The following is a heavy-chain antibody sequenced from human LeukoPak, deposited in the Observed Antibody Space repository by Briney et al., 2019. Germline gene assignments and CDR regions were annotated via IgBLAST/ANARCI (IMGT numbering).Heavy chain of an antibody. V-gene: IGHV4-59*12. Sequence: SETLSLTCTVSGGSISGYYWSWIRQPPGKGLERIGYIYHSGSTYYNPSLKSRVTISVDRSKNQFSLKLSSVTAADTAVYYCARADYYGSGSYYFSVGGNDAFDIWGQGTMVTVSS. CDR2: IYHSGST. CDR1: GGSISGYY. J-gene: IGHJ3*02. CDR3: ARADYYGSGSYYFSVGGNDAFDI. D-gene: IGHD3-10*01.